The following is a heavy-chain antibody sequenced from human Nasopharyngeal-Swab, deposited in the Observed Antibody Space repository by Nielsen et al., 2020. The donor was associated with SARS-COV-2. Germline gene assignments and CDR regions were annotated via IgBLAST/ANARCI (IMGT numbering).Heavy chain of an antibody. J-gene: IGHJ5*02. V-gene: IGHV3-23*01. CDR1: GFTFSSYA. Sequence: GGSLRLYCAASGFTFSSYAMSWVRQAPGKGLEWVSAISGSGGSTYYADSVKGRFTISRDNSKNTLYLQMNRLRAEDTAVYYCAKSSRIVVVPAAKWFDPWGQGTLVTVSS. CDR2: ISGSGGST. CDR3: AKSSRIVVVPAAKWFDP. D-gene: IGHD2-2*01.